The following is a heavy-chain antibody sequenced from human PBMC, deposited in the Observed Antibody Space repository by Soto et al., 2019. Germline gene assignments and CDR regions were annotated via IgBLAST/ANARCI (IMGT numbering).Heavy chain of an antibody. J-gene: IGHJ4*02. V-gene: IGHV3-74*01. D-gene: IGHD3-10*01. CDR2: INYDGSST. Sequence: EVQLVESGVGLVQPGGSLRLSGAASGFTFSTYWMHWVREAPGKGLVWVSRINYDGSSTDYADSVKGRFTISRDNAKNTLYLQMNTLTAEDTAVYYCTRGPRPTSVGTGVYWGQGTLVTVSS. CDR1: GFTFSTYW. CDR3: TRGPRPTSVGTGVY.